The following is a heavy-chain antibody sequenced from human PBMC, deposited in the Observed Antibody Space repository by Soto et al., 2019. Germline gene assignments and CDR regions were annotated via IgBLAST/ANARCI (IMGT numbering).Heavy chain of an antibody. D-gene: IGHD2-2*01. CDR2: INAGNGNT. CDR3: ARGDIYCSSTSCYLIRFDP. Sequence: ASVKVSCKASGYTFTSYAMHWVRQAPGQRLEWMGWINAGNGNTKYSQNFQGRVTITRDTSASTAYMELSSLRSEDTAVYYCARGDIYCSSTSCYLIRFDPWGQGTLVTVSS. CDR1: GYTFTSYA. V-gene: IGHV1-3*01. J-gene: IGHJ5*02.